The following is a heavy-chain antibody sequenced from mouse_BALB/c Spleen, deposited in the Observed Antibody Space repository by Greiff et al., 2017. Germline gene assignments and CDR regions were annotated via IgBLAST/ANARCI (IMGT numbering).Heavy chain of an antibody. CDR2: IYPGYSDT. J-gene: IGHJ3*01. V-gene: IGHV1-5*01. D-gene: IGHD2-3*01. Sequence: EVQLQQSGTVLVRPGASVKMSCKVSGYTFTSYWIHWVNQRPGQGLEWIGAIYPGYSDTSYNQKFKGKAKLTAVTSTTTAYMELSSLTNEDSAVYYCTRYDGFAYWGQGTLVTVSA. CDR3: TRYDGFAY. CDR1: GYTFTSYW.